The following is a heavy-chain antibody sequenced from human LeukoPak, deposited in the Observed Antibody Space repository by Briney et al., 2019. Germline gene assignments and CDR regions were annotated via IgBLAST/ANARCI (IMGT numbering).Heavy chain of an antibody. Sequence: SETLSLTCTVSGGSINSYYWSWIRQPPGKGLEWIGYIYYSGSTNYNPSLKSRVTISVDKSKNQFSLKLSSVTAADTAVYYCARDRGIAAAAGAFDIWGQGTMVTVSS. CDR3: ARDRGIAAAAGAFDI. CDR1: GGSINSYY. J-gene: IGHJ3*02. CDR2: IYYSGST. D-gene: IGHD6-13*01. V-gene: IGHV4-59*12.